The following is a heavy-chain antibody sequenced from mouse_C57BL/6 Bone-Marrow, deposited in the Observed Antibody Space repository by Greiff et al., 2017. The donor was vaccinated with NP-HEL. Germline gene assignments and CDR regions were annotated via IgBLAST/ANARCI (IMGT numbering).Heavy chain of an antibody. D-gene: IGHD1-1*01. V-gene: IGHV3-6*01. CDR1: GYSITSGYY. J-gene: IGHJ4*01. Sequence: VQLVESGPGLVKPSQSLSLTCSVTGYSITSGYYWNWIRQFPGNKLEWMGYISYDGSNNYNPSLKNRISITRDTSKNQFFLKLNSVTTEDTATYYCATPTVAADYWGQGTSVTVSS. CDR2: ISYDGSN. CDR3: ATPTVAADY.